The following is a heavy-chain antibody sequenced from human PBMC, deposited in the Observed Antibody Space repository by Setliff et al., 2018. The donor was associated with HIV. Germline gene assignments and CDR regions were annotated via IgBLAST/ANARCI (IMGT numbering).Heavy chain of an antibody. CDR2: ISNVDGST. J-gene: IGHJ3*02. CDR3: AKEGHSSGRCGAFDI. V-gene: IGHV3-23*01. Sequence: GGSLRLSCAISEFTFGNSIIAWVRQAPGKGLEWVSTISNVDGSTYFADSVKGRFTISGDESKNTVYLQMNSLRAEDTAVYFCAKEGHSSGRCGAFDIWGQGTVVTVSS. D-gene: IGHD6-19*01. CDR1: EFTFGNSI.